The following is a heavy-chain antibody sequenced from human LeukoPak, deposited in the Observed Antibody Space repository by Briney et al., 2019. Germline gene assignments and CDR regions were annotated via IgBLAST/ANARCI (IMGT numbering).Heavy chain of an antibody. Sequence: GGSLRLSCAASGFTFSNYAMSWVRQAPGKGLEWASSISGSGGSTYYADSVKGRFTISRDNSKNTLYLQMNSLRAEDTAVYYCAKGKYYDFWSGYYPGYWGQGTLVTVSS. V-gene: IGHV3-23*01. J-gene: IGHJ4*02. CDR1: GFTFSNYA. CDR2: ISGSGGST. CDR3: AKGKYYDFWSGYYPGY. D-gene: IGHD3-3*01.